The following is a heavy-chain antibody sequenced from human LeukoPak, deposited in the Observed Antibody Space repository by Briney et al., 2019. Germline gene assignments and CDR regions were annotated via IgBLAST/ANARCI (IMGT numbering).Heavy chain of an antibody. J-gene: IGHJ6*02. CDR3: ARDGSDYCSSTSCYGRGRCYYYGMDV. CDR2: ISSSSSTI. CDR1: GFTFSSYS. D-gene: IGHD2-2*01. Sequence: GGSLRLSCAASGFTFSSYSMNWVRQAPGKGLEWVSYISSSSSTIYYADSVKGRFTISRDNAKNSLYLQMNSLRDEDTAVYYCARDGSDYCSSTSCYGRGRCYYYGMDVWGQGTTVTVSS. V-gene: IGHV3-48*02.